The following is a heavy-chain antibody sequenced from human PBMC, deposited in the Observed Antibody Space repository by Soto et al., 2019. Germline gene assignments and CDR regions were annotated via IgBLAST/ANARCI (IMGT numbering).Heavy chain of an antibody. CDR2: IKQDGTEK. Sequence: EVQLVESGGGLVQPGGSLRRSCAASGFTFSNYWMSWVRQAPGKGLEWVANIKQDGTEKNYVASVRGRFTISRDNAKNSLDLQMNSLTAEDTAVYYCASVAIWGQGTLVTVSS. J-gene: IGHJ4*02. CDR1: GFTFSNYW. D-gene: IGHD5-12*01. CDR3: ASVAI. V-gene: IGHV3-7*01.